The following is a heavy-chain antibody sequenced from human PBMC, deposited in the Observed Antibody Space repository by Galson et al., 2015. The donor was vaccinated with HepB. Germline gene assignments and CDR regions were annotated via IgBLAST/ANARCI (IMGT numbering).Heavy chain of an antibody. CDR3: AKGMAGSCTRVLCYSFDY. CDR1: GFTFSTYA. D-gene: IGHD2-8*02. V-gene: IGHV3-23*01. J-gene: IGHJ4*02. Sequence: SLRLPCAASGFTFSTYAMSWVRQTPGKGLEWVAAISDSDDGTYHAASVRGRFTISRDDSKNTLYLQMNRLRAEDTATYYCAKGMAGSCTRVLCYSFDYWGQGSLVTVSS. CDR2: ISDSDDGT.